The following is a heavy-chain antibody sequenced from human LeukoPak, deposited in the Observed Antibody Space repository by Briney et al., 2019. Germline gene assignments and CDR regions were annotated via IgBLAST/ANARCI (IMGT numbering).Heavy chain of an antibody. Sequence: ASVKVSCKASGYTFSNYAINWVRQAPGQGLERMGWVSTYNANTKYAQKLQGRVTMTTDTSTTTAHMELRSLTSGDTAVYYCAKAWDYGDRGEIDYWGQGTLVTVSS. CDR3: AKAWDYGDRGEIDY. J-gene: IGHJ4*02. CDR2: VSTYNANT. CDR1: GYTFSNYA. D-gene: IGHD4-17*01. V-gene: IGHV1-18*01.